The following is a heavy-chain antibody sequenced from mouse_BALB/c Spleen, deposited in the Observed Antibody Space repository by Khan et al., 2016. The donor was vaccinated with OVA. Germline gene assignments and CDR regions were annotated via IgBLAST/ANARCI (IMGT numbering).Heavy chain of an antibody. D-gene: IGHD2-14*01. Sequence: VQLQQSGPDLVKPGASVKISCKASGYSFTLYYMTWVKQSRGKSLEWIGRVNPNTGGSDYNQEFKGTAILTVDKSSNTAYIELHSLTSEDSAVYYCARGYDFFAYWGQGTLVTVSA. J-gene: IGHJ3*01. V-gene: IGHV1-26*01. CDR1: GYSFTLYY. CDR3: ARGYDFFAY. CDR2: VNPNTGGS.